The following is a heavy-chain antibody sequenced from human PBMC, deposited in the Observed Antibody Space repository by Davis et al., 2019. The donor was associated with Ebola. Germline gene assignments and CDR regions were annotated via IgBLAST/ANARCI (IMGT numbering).Heavy chain of an antibody. Sequence: PGGSLRLSCAASGFTFSNYGMHWVRQTPGKGLEWVAFIRYDGSNKYYTDSVKGRFTISRDDSKNTLFLQMHSLRAEDTAVYYCAREDSGWIDYWGQGALVTVSS. CDR1: GFTFSNYG. J-gene: IGHJ4*02. CDR2: IRYDGSNK. D-gene: IGHD6-19*01. V-gene: IGHV3-30*02. CDR3: AREDSGWIDY.